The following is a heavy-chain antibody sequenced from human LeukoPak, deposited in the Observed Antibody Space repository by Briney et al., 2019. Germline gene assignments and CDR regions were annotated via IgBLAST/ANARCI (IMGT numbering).Heavy chain of an antibody. J-gene: IGHJ4*02. CDR2: TYYSGST. CDR3: ARVRATYYFDY. CDR1: GGSISSSSYY. V-gene: IGHV4-39*07. Sequence: SETLSLTCTVSGGSISSSSYYWGWIRQPPGKGLEWIGSTYYSGSTYYNPSLKSRVTISVDTSKNQFSLKLSSVTAADTAVYYCARVRATYYFDYWGQGTLVTVSS.